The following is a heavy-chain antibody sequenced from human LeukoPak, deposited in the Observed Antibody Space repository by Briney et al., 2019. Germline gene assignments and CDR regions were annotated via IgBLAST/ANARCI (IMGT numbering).Heavy chain of an antibody. D-gene: IGHD2-21*02. CDR3: ARDHCGGDCYSGAFDI. CDR2: IIPIFGTA. J-gene: IGHJ3*02. V-gene: IGHV1-69*13. CDR1: GGTFSSYA. Sequence: EASVKVSCKASGGTFSSYAISWVRQAPGQGLEWMGGIIPIFGTANYAQKFQGRVTTTADESTSTAYMELSSLRSEDTAVYYCARDHCGGDCYSGAFDIWGQGTMVTVSS.